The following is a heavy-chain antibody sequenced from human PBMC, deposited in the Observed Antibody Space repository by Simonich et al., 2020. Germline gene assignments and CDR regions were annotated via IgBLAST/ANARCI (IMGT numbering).Heavy chain of an antibody. CDR2: IKHSGST. CDR1: GGSFSGYY. V-gene: IGHV4-34*01. D-gene: IGHD1-1*01. Sequence: QVQLQQWGAGLLKPSETLSLTCAVYGGSFSGYYWSWIRQPPGKGLEWNGEIKHSGSTNYNPSLKSRVTISVDTSKNQFSLKLSSVTAADTAVYYCARHLQLGPFDYWGQGTLVTVSS. CDR3: ARHLQLGPFDY. J-gene: IGHJ4*02.